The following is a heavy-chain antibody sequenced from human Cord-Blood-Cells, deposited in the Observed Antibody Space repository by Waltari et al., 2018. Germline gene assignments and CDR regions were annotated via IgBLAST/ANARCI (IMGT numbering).Heavy chain of an antibody. D-gene: IGHD3-3*01. Sequence: ASGFTFSNAWMSWVRQAPGKGLEWVGRIKSKTDGGTTDYAAPVKGRFTISRDDSKNTLYLQMNSLKTEDTAVYYCTTDWRFWSGYYAFDIWGQGTMVTVSS. CDR1: GFTFSNAW. CDR3: TTDWRFWSGYYAFDI. CDR2: IKSKTDGGTT. V-gene: IGHV3-15*01. J-gene: IGHJ3*02.